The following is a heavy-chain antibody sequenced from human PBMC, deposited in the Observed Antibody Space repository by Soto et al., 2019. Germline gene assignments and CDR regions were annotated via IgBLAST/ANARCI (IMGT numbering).Heavy chain of an antibody. D-gene: IGHD1-1*01. CDR2: IWYDGSNK. Sequence: GFLRLSCAESGLRLSSYGMHWVRQAPGKGLEWVAVIWYDGSNKYYADSVKGRFTISRDNSKNTLYLQMNSLRAEDTAVYYCARDLLQLERSFDWFEPWGQGTLVTVSS. J-gene: IGHJ5*02. V-gene: IGHV3-33*01. CDR3: ARDLLQLERSFDWFEP. CDR1: GLRLSSYG.